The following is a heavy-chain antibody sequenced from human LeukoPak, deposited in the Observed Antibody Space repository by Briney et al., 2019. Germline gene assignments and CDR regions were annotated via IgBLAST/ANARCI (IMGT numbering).Heavy chain of an antibody. CDR1: VFPFRSYG. D-gene: IGHD2-15*01. J-gene: IGHJ4*02. Sequence: GGSLILSCAAPVFPFRSYGRHAGRQAPGKGLEWVGRIQSKTDVGTTDYAAPVKGRCTISRDDSKNTRCIQMSSLKTEDTVFYYCTTLVYCSAGTCYSVPWFDCWGQGTLVTVSS. CDR2: IQSKTDVGTT. V-gene: IGHV3-15*01. CDR3: TTLVYCSAGTCYSVPWFDC.